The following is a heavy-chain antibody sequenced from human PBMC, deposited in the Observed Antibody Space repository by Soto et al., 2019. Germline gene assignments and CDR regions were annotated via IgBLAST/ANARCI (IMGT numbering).Heavy chain of an antibody. Sequence: TSETLSLTCAVYGGSFSGYYWSWIRQTPGKGLEWIGEINDSGSTNHNPSLKSRVTILVDTPKNQFSLKLSSVTAADTAVYYCATRRTVPGDYYYYYMDVWGKGTTVTVSS. J-gene: IGHJ6*03. D-gene: IGHD1-1*01. CDR1: GGSFSGYY. CDR3: ATRRTVPGDYYYYYMDV. CDR2: INDSGST. V-gene: IGHV4-34*01.